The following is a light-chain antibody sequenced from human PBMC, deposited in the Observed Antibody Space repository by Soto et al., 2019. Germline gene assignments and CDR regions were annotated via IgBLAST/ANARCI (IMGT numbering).Light chain of an antibody. CDR3: PQRQSWPRT. J-gene: IGKJ1*01. CDR1: QAVNTR. CDR2: LAS. Sequence: EIVLTQSPATLSSFPGDRVTLSCRASQAVNTRLDWYQHRPGQAPRLLIYLASNRAAGVPARFSGSGSGTDLALAISDVEPEDFAVYYCPQRQSWPRTVGQRTKVDIK. V-gene: IGKV3D-11*03.